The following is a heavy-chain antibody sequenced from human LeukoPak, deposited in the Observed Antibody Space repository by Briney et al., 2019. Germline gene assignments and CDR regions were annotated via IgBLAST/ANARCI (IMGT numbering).Heavy chain of an antibody. CDR3: ARGVYIAAAQYGY. J-gene: IGHJ4*02. Sequence: SETLSLTCTVSGGSISSYYWSWIRQPPGKGLEWIGYIYYSGTTNYNPSLKSRVTISVDTSKNQFSLKLGSVTAADTAVYYCARGVYIAAAQYGYWGQGTLVSVSS. D-gene: IGHD6-13*01. CDR1: GGSISSYY. V-gene: IGHV4-59*01. CDR2: IYYSGTT.